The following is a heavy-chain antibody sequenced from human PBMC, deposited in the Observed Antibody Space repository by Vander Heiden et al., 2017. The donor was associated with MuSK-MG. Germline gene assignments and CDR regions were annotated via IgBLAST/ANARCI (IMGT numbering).Heavy chain of an antibody. CDR2: ITDSGSNT. Sequence: EVQLLESGGGLVQPGGSLRLSCAAAGFTSSRFALILVRQAPGKGLEWVSAITDSGSNTHYPESVKGRFTISRDNSKATLYLQMDSLRDEDTAMYYCAKRYGSNWGHFDSWGQGTLVTVSS. J-gene: IGHJ4*02. CDR1: GFTSSRFA. CDR3: AKRYGSNWGHFDS. V-gene: IGHV3-23*01. D-gene: IGHD6-13*01.